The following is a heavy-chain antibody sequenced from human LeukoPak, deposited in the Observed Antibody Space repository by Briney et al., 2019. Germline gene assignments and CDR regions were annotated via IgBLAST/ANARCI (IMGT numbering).Heavy chain of an antibody. Sequence: GGSLRLSCAPSGFSFSTYEMNWVRQAPGEGLEWVSYISGGGTNIYYAASVKGRFTVSRDDAKNSLYLQMNSLRAEDTAVYYCARTPTYGFWSGYTLDVWGQGTTVTVSS. CDR3: ARTPTYGFWSGYTLDV. CDR2: ISGGGTNI. D-gene: IGHD3-3*01. CDR1: GFSFSTYE. J-gene: IGHJ6*02. V-gene: IGHV3-48*03.